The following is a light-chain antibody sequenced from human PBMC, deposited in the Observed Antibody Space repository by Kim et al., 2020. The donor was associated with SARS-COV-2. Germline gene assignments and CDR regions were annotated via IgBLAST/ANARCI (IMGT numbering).Light chain of an antibody. CDR2: GAS. V-gene: IGKV1-9*01. CDR1: QGSGSD. J-gene: IGKJ4*01. CDR3: QQQNSYPFS. Sequence: IQLTQSPSSLSASVGDRVTITCRASQGSGSDLAWYQQKPGKAPKLLIYGASTLQSGVPSRFSGSGSGTDFTLTISSLQPEDYATYYCQQQNSYPFSFGGGTEVEIK.